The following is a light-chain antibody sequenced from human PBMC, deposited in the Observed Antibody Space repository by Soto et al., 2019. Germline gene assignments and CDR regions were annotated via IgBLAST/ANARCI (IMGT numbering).Light chain of an antibody. CDR1: QSISGS. J-gene: IGKJ1*01. V-gene: IGKV1-5*03. Sequence: DIQMTQSPSTLSASVGDRVTITCRASQSISGSLAWYQQKPGKAPKLLIYKASTLESGVPSRFSGTESGTEFTHSISSVQPDDFAKYLGQQYNYFWTFGQGTKVEIK. CDR2: KAS. CDR3: QQYNYFWT.